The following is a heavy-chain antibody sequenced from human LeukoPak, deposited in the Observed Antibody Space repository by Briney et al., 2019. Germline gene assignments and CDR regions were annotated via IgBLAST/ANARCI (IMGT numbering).Heavy chain of an antibody. Sequence: SETLSLTCTVSGGSMSSYYWNWIRQPAGKGLEWIGRIYTSGSTKYNPSLKSRVTMSADTAKNQFSLKLSSVTAADTAVYYCARHRTRGRYIDPWGQGTLVTVSS. CDR3: ARHRTRGRYIDP. D-gene: IGHD3-9*01. V-gene: IGHV4-4*07. CDR2: IYTSGST. CDR1: GGSMSSYY. J-gene: IGHJ5*02.